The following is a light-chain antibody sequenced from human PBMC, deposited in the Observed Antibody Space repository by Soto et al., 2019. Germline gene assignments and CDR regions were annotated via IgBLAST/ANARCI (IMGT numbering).Light chain of an antibody. CDR3: QQSYNSPQP. J-gene: IGKJ1*01. V-gene: IGKV1-39*01. Sequence: DIQMTQSPSSLSASVGDEVTITCRASQTIMTYLNWYQLKPGKPPRLLIYAASSLQSGVPSRLSGSGSGTDFTLTISSLQPEDFATYSCQQSYNSPQPFGQGTKVDIX. CDR2: AAS. CDR1: QTIMTY.